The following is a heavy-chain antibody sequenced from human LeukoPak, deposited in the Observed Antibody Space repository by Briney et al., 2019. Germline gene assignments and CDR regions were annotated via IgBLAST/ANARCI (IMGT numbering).Heavy chain of an antibody. V-gene: IGHV1-2*02. J-gene: IGHJ4*02. CDR3: ASPRGDLRTLDY. D-gene: IGHD3-16*01. CDR1: GYTFTSYY. Sequence: ASVKVSCKASGYTFTSYYMHWVRQAPGQGLEWMGWINPNSGGTNYAQKFQGRVTMTRDTSISTAYMELSRLRSDDTAVYYCASPRGDLRTLDYWGQGTLVTVSS. CDR2: INPNSGGT.